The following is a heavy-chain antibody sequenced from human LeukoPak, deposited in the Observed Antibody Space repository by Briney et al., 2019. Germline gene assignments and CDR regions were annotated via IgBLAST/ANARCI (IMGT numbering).Heavy chain of an antibody. Sequence: KRGESLKISCKGSGYSFTSFWIGWVRQMPGKGLEWMGIIYPGDSDTRYSPSFHGQVTISADKSISTAYLQWSSLKASDTAMYYCARSFTYYYDSSGYYYQDYWGQGTLVTVSS. CDR1: GYSFTSFW. CDR3: ARSFTYYYDSSGYYYQDY. J-gene: IGHJ4*02. V-gene: IGHV5-51*01. D-gene: IGHD3-22*01. CDR2: IYPGDSDT.